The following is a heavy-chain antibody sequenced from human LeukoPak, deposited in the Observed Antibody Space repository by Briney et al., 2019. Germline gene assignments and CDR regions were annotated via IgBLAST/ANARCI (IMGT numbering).Heavy chain of an antibody. D-gene: IGHD3-10*01. CDR3: ARHGVHSSYYYGLDV. J-gene: IGHJ6*02. V-gene: IGHV4-59*08. CDR2: INYSGTT. CDR1: GGSISSYY. Sequence: PSETLSLTCTVSGGSISSYYWSWVRQPPGKGLEWIGYINYSGTTNYNPSLKSRVTISVDTSKNQFSLKLTSVTAADTAVYYCARHGVHSSYYYGLDVWGQGTTVTVSS.